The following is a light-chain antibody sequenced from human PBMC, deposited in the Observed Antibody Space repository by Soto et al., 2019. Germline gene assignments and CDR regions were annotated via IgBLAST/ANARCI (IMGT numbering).Light chain of an antibody. Sequence: QSVLTQPPSASGSPGQSVTISCTGTSRDIGGYDFVSWYQQHPGKAPKLLIYDVIKRPSGVPDRFSGSKSGNTASLTVPGLQTDDEADYYCSSYGGSNNLLFGGGTKLTVL. CDR1: SRDIGGYDF. CDR3: SSYGGSNNLL. CDR2: DVI. J-gene: IGLJ2*01. V-gene: IGLV2-8*01.